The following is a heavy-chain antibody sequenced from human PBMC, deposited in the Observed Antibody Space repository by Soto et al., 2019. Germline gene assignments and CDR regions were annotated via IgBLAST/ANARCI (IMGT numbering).Heavy chain of an antibody. J-gene: IGHJ4*02. CDR1: GFTFSSYG. CDR2: ISYDGSNK. V-gene: IGHV3-30*18. Sequence: QVQLVESGGGVVQPGRSLRLSCAASGFTFSSYGMHWVRQAPGKGLEWVAVISYDGSNKYYADSVKGRFTISRDNSKNTLDLQMDSLRAEDTAVYYCAKAGTAMVLRRVYFDYWGQGTLVTVSS. CDR3: AKAGTAMVLRRVYFDY. D-gene: IGHD5-18*01.